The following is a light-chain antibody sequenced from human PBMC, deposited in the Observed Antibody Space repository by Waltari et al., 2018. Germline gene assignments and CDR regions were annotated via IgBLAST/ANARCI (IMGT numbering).Light chain of an antibody. J-gene: IGKJ2*01. CDR3: QQYNSYLYT. Sequence: DIQMTQSPSTLSASVGDRVTISCRASQSISSGLAWYQKKPGKAPKLLIYKASSLESGVPSRFSGSGSGTEFTLTISSLQPDDFATYYCQQYNSYLYTFGQGTKLEIK. CDR2: KAS. CDR1: QSISSG. V-gene: IGKV1-5*03.